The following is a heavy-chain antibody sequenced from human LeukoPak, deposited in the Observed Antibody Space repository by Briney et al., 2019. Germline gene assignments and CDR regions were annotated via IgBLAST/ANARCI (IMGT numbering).Heavy chain of an antibody. V-gene: IGHV4-34*01. CDR3: ARGGSTGVGVVPAAIDY. D-gene: IGHD2-2*01. J-gene: IGHJ4*02. CDR1: GASFSCYY. CDR2: INHSGST. Sequence: SETLSLTCAVYGASFSCYYWSWIRQPPGKGLEWIGEINHSGSTNYNPSLKSRVTISVDTSKNQFSLKLSSVTAADTAVYYCARGGSTGVGVVPAAIDYWGQGTLVTVSS.